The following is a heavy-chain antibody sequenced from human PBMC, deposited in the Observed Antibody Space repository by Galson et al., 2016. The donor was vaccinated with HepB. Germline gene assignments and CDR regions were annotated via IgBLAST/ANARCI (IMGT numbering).Heavy chain of an antibody. Sequence: PALVTPPQTLTLTCAFSGFSLSTSGVGVGWIRQPPGKALEWPALIYWNDHKRYSPSLQIRLTITRDTSKKQVVLTMTNMDPVDTATYFCALTGSYQASDGFDIWGQGTMVTVSS. V-gene: IGHV2-5*01. CDR3: ALTGSYQASDGFDI. D-gene: IGHD1-26*01. CDR2: IYWNDHK. CDR1: GFSLSTSGVG. J-gene: IGHJ3*02.